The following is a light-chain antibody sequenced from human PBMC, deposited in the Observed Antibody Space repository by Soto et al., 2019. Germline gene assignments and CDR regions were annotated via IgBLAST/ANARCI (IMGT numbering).Light chain of an antibody. CDR2: SAS. CDR3: QQYAGSPRT. J-gene: IGKJ1*01. CDR1: RDIGSA. V-gene: IGKV3-20*01. Sequence: EVVLTQSPATLSLSPLDRATLSFRASRDIGSAVAWYHQRSGQAPRLLIYSASRRATGIPDRFTGSGSGTDFTLTINRVEPEDFAVYFCQQYAGSPRTFGQGTKVDI.